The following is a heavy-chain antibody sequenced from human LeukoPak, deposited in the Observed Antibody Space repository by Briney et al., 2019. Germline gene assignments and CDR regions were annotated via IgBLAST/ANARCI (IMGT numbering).Heavy chain of an antibody. CDR2: IYSGGST. J-gene: IGHJ5*02. V-gene: IGHV3-66*01. CDR3: ARRAGGLARNDWFDP. CDR1: GLMFSNYG. D-gene: IGHD3-16*01. Sequence: GGSLRLSCAASGLMFSNYGMNWVRLAPGKGLEWVSFIYSGGSTYYADSVKGRFTISRDNSKNTLYLQMNSLRAVDTAVYYCARRAGGLARNDWFDPWGQGTLVTVSS.